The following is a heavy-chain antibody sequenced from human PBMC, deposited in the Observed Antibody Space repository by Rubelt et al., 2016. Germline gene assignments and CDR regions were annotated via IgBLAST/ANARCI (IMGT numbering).Heavy chain of an antibody. V-gene: IGHV3-48*01. CDR3: ARWRLGYCGRDCSNFDF. CDR1: GFSLSGYS. CDR2: ISGDSGTI. Sequence: SGGGLVQPGGSLRLSCAASGFSLSGYSMDWVRQVPGKGLEWISYISGDSGTIYYADSVRGRFTISRDDSKNTLYVQMNSLRVEDTAVYYCARWRLGYCGRDCSNFDFWGQGSLVTVSS. D-gene: IGHD2-21*02. J-gene: IGHJ4*02.